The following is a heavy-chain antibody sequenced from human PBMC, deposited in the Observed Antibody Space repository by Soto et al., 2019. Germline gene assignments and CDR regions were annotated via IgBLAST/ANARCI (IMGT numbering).Heavy chain of an antibody. V-gene: IGHV4-30-2*01. CDR3: ARAKDVVVVAATSQHNWFDP. Sequence: SETLSLTCAVSGGSISSGGYSWSWIRQPPGKGLECIGYIYHGVSTYYNPSLKSRVTISVDRSKNQFSLKLSSVTAADTAVYYCARAKDVVVVAATSQHNWFDPWGQGTLVTVSS. CDR1: GGSISSGGYS. CDR2: IYHGVST. D-gene: IGHD2-15*01. J-gene: IGHJ5*02.